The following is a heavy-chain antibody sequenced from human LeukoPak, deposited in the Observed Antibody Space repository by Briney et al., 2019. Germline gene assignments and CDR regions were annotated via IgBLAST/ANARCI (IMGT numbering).Heavy chain of an antibody. CDR2: IKSDGTST. Sequence: GGSLRLSCAASGFIFSSYWMHWVRQAPGKGLVWVSRIKSDGTSTNYADSVKGRFTISRDNAKNTLHLQMNSLRADDTAVYYCAEGGASLFDYWGQGTLVTVSS. CDR3: AEGGASLFDY. D-gene: IGHD3-16*01. V-gene: IGHV3-74*01. CDR1: GFIFSSYW. J-gene: IGHJ4*02.